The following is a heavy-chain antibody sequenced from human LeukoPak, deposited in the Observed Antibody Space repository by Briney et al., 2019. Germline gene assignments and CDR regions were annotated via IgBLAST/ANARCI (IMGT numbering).Heavy chain of an antibody. D-gene: IGHD3-16*01. J-gene: IGHJ3*01. CDR2: ISGSGGTT. Sequence: PGGSLRLSCAASGFTFSSHAVSWVRQAPGKGLEWVSAISGSGGTTYYTDSVKGRFTISRDNSKNTLYLQMNSLRAEDTAVYYCARGSYATIGGILTADAFDVWGQGTVVTVSS. CDR3: ARGSYATIGGILTADAFDV. CDR1: GFTFSSHA. V-gene: IGHV3-23*01.